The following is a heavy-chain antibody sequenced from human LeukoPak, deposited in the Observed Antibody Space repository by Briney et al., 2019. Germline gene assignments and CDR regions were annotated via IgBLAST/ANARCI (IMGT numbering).Heavy chain of an antibody. V-gene: IGHV3-23*01. Sequence: TGGPLRLSCAASGFTLSSYAMSWVRQAPGKVLEWVSAISGSGGSTYYADSVKGRFTISRDNSKNTLYLQMNSLRAKDTAVYYCAKESRYSGSWPLSYWGQGTLVTVSS. CDR3: AKESRYSGSWPLSY. CDR1: GFTLSSYA. CDR2: ISGSGGST. J-gene: IGHJ4*02. D-gene: IGHD1-26*01.